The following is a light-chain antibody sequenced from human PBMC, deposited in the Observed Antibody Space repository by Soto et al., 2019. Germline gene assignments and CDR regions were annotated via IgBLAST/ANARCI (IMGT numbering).Light chain of an antibody. CDR3: QQYNNWPSLT. Sequence: EIVMTQSPATLSVSPGERATLSCRASQSVSSNLAWYQQKPGQAPRVLIFGASTRATGIPARFSGSGSGTEFSLTINSLQSEDFAVYYCQQYNNWPSLTFGGGTKVDIK. CDR1: QSVSSN. V-gene: IGKV3-15*01. J-gene: IGKJ4*01. CDR2: GAS.